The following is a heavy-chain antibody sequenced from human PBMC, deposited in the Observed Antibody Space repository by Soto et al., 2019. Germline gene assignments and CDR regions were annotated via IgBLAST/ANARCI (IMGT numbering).Heavy chain of an antibody. CDR2: INSDGSST. CDR3: VRTSLVVAAATREDY. V-gene: IGHV3-74*01. J-gene: IGHJ4*02. D-gene: IGHD2-15*01. CDR1: GFTFSSYW. Sequence: EVQLVESGGGLVQPWGSLRLSSAASGFTFSSYWMHWVRQAPGKGLVWVSRINSDGSSTSYADSVKGRFTISRDNAKNTLYLQMNSLRAEDTAVYYCVRTSLVVAAATREDYWGQGTLVTVSS.